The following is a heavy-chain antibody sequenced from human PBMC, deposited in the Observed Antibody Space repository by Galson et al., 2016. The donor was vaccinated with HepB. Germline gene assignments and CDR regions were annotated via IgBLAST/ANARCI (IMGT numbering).Heavy chain of an antibody. CDR1: GSSISSSNL. J-gene: IGHJ5*02. CDR2: THYSGTT. V-gene: IGHV4-28*01. D-gene: IGHD6-6*01. CDR3: ARSGGYSSSSNNWFDP. Sequence: SETLSLTCAVSGSSISSSNLWGWIRQPPGKGLQWIGYTHYSGTTYYNPSLKSRVTMSIDTSKNQFSLNLTSVTAVDTAVYYCARSGGYSSSSNNWFDPWGQGTLVTVSS.